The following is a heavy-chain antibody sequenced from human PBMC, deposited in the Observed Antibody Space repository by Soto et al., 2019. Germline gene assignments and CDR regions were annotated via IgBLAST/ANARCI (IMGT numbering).Heavy chain of an antibody. CDR1: GYTFTGHY. CDR3: WRGQSGQLVASY. J-gene: IGHJ4*02. CDR2: IGPASGDT. Sequence: ASVKVSCKASGYTFTGHYIHWVRQAPGQGPEWMGEIGPASGDTRYAQKFLGRVTMTRDTSITTVYMELNNLSPDDTAVYYCWRGQSGQLVASYWGQGTPVTVSS. V-gene: IGHV1-2*02. D-gene: IGHD3-10*01.